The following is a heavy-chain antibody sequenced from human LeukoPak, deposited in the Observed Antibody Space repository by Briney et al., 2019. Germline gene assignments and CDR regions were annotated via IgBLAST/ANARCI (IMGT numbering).Heavy chain of an antibody. CDR3: ARGTTTYPSWYFEL. J-gene: IGHJ2*01. V-gene: IGHV3-48*02. CDR1: GFTFSSYT. CDR2: ISTSSSPI. Sequence: GGSLRLSCAASGFTFSSYTMNWVRQAPGEGLEWVSYISTSSSPIYYADSVKGRFTISRDDAKNSLFLQMNSLRDEDTAVYYCARGTTTYPSWYFELWGRGTLVTVSS. D-gene: IGHD2/OR15-2a*01.